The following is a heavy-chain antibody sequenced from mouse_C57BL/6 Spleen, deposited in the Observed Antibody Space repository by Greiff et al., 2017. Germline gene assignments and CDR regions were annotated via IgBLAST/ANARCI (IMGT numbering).Heavy chain of an antibody. CDR3: ARRDDYGWFAY. V-gene: IGHV5-9*01. CDR1: GFTFSSST. J-gene: IGHJ3*01. D-gene: IGHD2-4*01. CDR2: ISGGGGNT. Sequence: EVKVVESVGGLVKPGGSLKLSCAASGFTFSSSTMSWVRQTPETRLEWVATISGGGGNTYYPDSVNGRFTISRDNAKNTLYLQMSSLRSEDTALYYCARRDDYGWFAYWGQGTLVTVSA.